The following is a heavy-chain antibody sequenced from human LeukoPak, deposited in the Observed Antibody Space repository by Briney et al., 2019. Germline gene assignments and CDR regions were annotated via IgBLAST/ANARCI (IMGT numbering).Heavy chain of an antibody. V-gene: IGHV4-34*01. CDR3: ARSHGRLQLRNNYFDY. CDR2: INHSGST. J-gene: IGHJ4*02. D-gene: IGHD4-4*01. CDR1: GGSFSGYY. Sequence: NPSETLSLTCAVHGGSFSGYYWSWIRQPPGKGLEWIGEINHSGSTNYNPSLKSRVTISVDTSKNQFSLKLSSVTAADTAVYYCARSHGRLQLRNNYFDYWGQGTLVTVSS.